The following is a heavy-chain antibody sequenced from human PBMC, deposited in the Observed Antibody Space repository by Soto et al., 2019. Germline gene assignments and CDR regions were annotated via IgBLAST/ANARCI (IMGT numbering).Heavy chain of an antibody. J-gene: IGHJ4*02. D-gene: IGHD6-6*01. V-gene: IGHV1-69*01. Sequence: QVQLVQSGAEVKKPGSSVKVSCKASGGTFSSYAISWVRQAPGQGLEWMGGIIPIFGTANYAQKFQGRVTITADESTSTAYMELSGLRSEDTAVYSCARGTGRGQLFRVAQFDYWGQGTLVTVSS. CDR1: GGTFSSYA. CDR3: ARGTGRGQLFRVAQFDY. CDR2: IIPIFGTA.